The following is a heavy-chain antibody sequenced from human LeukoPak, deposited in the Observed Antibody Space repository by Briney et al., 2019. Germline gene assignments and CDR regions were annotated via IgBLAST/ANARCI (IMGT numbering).Heavy chain of an antibody. CDR1: GGSISSSTNY. CDR3: ARGEPMYYYGSGSYMQVGKMNWFDP. Sequence: SETLSLTCNVSGGSISSSTNYWGWIRQPPGKRLEWIGSFYFSGSTYIHPTLKSRVTISVDTSKNQFSLSLSSVTVADTAVYYCARGEPMYYYGSGSYMQVGKMNWFDPWGQGTLVTVSS. D-gene: IGHD3-10*01. J-gene: IGHJ5*02. CDR2: FYFSGST. V-gene: IGHV4-39*01.